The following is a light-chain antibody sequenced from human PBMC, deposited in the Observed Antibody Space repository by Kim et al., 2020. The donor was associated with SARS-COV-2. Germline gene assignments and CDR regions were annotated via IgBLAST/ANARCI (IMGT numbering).Light chain of an antibody. CDR1: QNINIW. J-gene: IGKJ4*02. V-gene: IGKV1-5*03. CDR2: KAS. Sequence: DIQMTQSPSTLSASVGERVTITCRASQNINIWVAWYQQKPGRAPKLLISKASSLESGAPSRFSGCGSATEFTLTISSLQPDDFATYYCQQYEGYPRTFGGGTKVDIK. CDR3: QQYEGYPRT.